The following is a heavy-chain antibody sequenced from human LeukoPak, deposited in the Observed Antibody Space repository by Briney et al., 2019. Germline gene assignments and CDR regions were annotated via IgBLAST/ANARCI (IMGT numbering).Heavy chain of an antibody. V-gene: IGHV3-21*04. D-gene: IGHD1-1*01. CDR1: GFTFSSYS. J-gene: IGHJ3*02. Sequence: GGSLRLSCAASGFTFSSYSMNWVRQAPGKGLEWVSSIISSSSYIYYADSVKGRFTISRDNSRNTLYLQMSSLRVEDTAVYYCAKDSYRENGRWDAFDIWGQGTMVTVSS. CDR2: IISSSSYI. CDR3: AKDSYRENGRWDAFDI.